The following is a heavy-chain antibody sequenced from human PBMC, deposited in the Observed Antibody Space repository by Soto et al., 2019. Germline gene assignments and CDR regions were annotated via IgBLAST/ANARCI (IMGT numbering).Heavy chain of an antibody. J-gene: IGHJ6*02. Sequence: PGGSLRLSCAASGFTFSGSAMHWVRQASGKGLEWVGRIRSKANSYATAYAASVKGRSTISRDDSKNTAYLQMNSLKTEDTAVYYCTTIVVVPAARVGMDVWGQGTTVTVSS. CDR2: IRSKANSYAT. CDR1: GFTFSGSA. V-gene: IGHV3-73*01. D-gene: IGHD2-2*01. CDR3: TTIVVVPAARVGMDV.